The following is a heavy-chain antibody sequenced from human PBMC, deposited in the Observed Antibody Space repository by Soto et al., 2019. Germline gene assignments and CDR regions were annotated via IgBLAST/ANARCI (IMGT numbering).Heavy chain of an antibody. V-gene: IGHV4-59*01. Sequence: SETLSLTCTVSGGPISSYYWSWIRQPPGKGLEWIGYVYYSGSTNYNPSLKSRVTISVDTSKNQFSLKLSSVTAADTAVYYCARAYESSGYYGGGVDYWGQGTLVTVSS. CDR3: ARAYESSGYYGGGVDY. CDR2: VYYSGST. J-gene: IGHJ4*02. CDR1: GGPISSYY. D-gene: IGHD3-22*01.